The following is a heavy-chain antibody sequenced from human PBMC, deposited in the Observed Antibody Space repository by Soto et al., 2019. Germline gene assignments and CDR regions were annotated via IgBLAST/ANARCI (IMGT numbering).Heavy chain of an antibody. CDR1: GFTFSSYG. Sequence: PEGSLRLSCAASGFTFSSYGMHWVRQAPGKGLEWVTIIWYDGSNKYYADSVKGRFTISRDKSKNTLFLQMHSLRAEDTAVYYCARDRTMGKRHFVYWGQGTLVNVSS. D-gene: IGHD3-3*01. J-gene: IGHJ4*02. CDR3: ARDRTMGKRHFVY. CDR2: IWYDGSNK. V-gene: IGHV3-33*01.